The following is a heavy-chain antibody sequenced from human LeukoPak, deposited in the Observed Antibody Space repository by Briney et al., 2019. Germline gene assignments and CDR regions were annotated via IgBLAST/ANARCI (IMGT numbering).Heavy chain of an antibody. D-gene: IGHD2-15*01. CDR2: ISDSGGST. CDR3: AKDGGYSFDY. CDR1: GFTFSTYG. J-gene: IGHJ4*02. Sequence: GGSLRLSCAASGFTFSTYGMSWVRQAPGKGLEWVSVISDSGGSTYYADSVKGRFTISRDNSKNTLYLQMNSLRAEDTAVYYCAKDGGYSFDYWGQGTLVTVSS. V-gene: IGHV3-23*01.